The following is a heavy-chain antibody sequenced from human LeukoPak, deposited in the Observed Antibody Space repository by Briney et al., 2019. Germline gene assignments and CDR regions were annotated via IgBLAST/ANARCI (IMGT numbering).Heavy chain of an antibody. V-gene: IGHV1-18*01. CDR3: ASSYYDSRTPYYYYYYGMDV. D-gene: IGHD3-22*01. Sequence: ASVKVSCKASGYTFTNYGISWARQAPGQGLEWMGWISAYNGNTNYAQKLQGRVTMTTDTSTSTAYMELRSLRSDDTAVYYCASSYYDSRTPYYYYYYGMDVWGQGTTVTVSS. CDR1: GYTFTNYG. CDR2: ISAYNGNT. J-gene: IGHJ6*02.